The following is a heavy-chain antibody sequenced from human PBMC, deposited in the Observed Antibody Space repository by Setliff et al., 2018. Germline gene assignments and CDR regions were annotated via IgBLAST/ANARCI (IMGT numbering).Heavy chain of an antibody. CDR2: IYSSGST. Sequence: SETLSLTCTVSGGSISSGDYYWSWIRQPPGKGLEWIGYIYSSGSTYYNPSLKSRVSISVDTSKNQFSLKLSSVTAADTAVYYCARESRYYYDNLGTLDYWGQGSPVTVSS. CDR3: ARESRYYYDNLGTLDY. V-gene: IGHV4-30-4*08. J-gene: IGHJ4*02. D-gene: IGHD3-22*01. CDR1: GGSISSGDYY.